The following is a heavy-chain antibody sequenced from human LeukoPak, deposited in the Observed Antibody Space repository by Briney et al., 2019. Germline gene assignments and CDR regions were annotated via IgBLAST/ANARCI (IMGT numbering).Heavy chain of an antibody. CDR3: AHRRLSDDDYYDILTGVYFDY. D-gene: IGHD3-9*01. CDR1: GFSLSTSGVG. CDR2: IYWDDDK. J-gene: IGHJ4*02. V-gene: IGHV2-5*02. Sequence: SGPTLVKPTQTLTLTCTFSGFSLSTSGVGVGWIRQPPGKALEWLALIYWDDDKRYSPSLKSRLTITKDTSKNQVVLTMTNMDPVDTATYYCAHRRLSDDDYYDILTGVYFDYWGQGTLVTVSS.